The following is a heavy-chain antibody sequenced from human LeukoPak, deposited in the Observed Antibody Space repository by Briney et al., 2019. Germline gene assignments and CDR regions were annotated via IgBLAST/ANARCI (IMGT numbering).Heavy chain of an antibody. CDR3: ARDGYDILTGYYATSYYYYYYMDV. D-gene: IGHD3-9*01. Sequence: GGSLRLSCAASGFTFSSYSMNWVRQAPGKGLEWVSSISSSSSYIYYADSVKGRFTISRDNAKNSLYLQMNSLRAEDTAVYYCARDGYDILTGYYATSYYYYYYMDVWGKGTTVTVSS. J-gene: IGHJ6*03. CDR2: ISSSSSYI. CDR1: GFTFSSYS. V-gene: IGHV3-21*01.